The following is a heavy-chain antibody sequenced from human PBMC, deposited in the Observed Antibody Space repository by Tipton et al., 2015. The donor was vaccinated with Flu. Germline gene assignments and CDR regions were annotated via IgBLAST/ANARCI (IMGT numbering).Heavy chain of an antibody. CDR3: ARERRGGWPFYDAFDF. Sequence: TLSLTCTVSGDSMKSINYNWSWIRQPAGKGLEWIGRIYTTGTTEYNPSLKTRVTMSVDTSKNQFSMKLSSVTAADTAVYYCARERRGGWPFYDAFDFWGQGTTVTVSS. J-gene: IGHJ3*01. D-gene: IGHD6-19*01. V-gene: IGHV4-61*02. CDR2: IYTTGTT. CDR1: GDSMKSINYN.